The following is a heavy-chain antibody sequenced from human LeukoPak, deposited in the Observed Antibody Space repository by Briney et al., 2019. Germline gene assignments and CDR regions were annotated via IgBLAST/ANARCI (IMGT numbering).Heavy chain of an antibody. D-gene: IGHD1-1*01. CDR2: ISYDSNNY. V-gene: IGHV3-30-3*01. Sequence: TGGSLRLSCAASGITFSSYAMHWVRQAPGKGLEWVTVISYDSNNYYYADSVKGRFTISRDNSKNTLYLQMNSLRFEDTAVYYCARGLVPWNWYFDLWGRGTLVTVSS. CDR1: GITFSSYA. J-gene: IGHJ2*01. CDR3: ARGLVPWNWYFDL.